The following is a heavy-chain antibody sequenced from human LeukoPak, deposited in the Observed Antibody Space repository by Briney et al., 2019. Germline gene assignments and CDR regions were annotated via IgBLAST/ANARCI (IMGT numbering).Heavy chain of an antibody. CDR3: ARGRVYCSSTSCYSYYFDY. J-gene: IGHJ4*02. D-gene: IGHD2-2*02. Sequence: SETLSLTCAVYGGSFSGYYWSWIPQPPGKGLEWIGEINHSGSTNYNPSLKSRLTISVDTSKNQFSLKLSSVTAADTAVYYCARGRVYCSSTSCYSYYFDYWGQGTLVTVSS. CDR1: GGSFSGYY. V-gene: IGHV4-34*01. CDR2: INHSGST.